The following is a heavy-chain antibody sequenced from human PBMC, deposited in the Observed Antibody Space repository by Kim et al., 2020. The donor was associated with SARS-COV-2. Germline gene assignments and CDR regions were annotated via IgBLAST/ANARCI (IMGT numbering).Heavy chain of an antibody. Sequence: SYTQKFQGRLTMTRDTSTSTVYMELSSLRSDATAVYYCARDHSGGSYFDYWGQGTLVTVSS. V-gene: IGHV1-46*01. CDR3: ARDHSGGSYFDY. D-gene: IGHD3-10*01. J-gene: IGHJ4*02.